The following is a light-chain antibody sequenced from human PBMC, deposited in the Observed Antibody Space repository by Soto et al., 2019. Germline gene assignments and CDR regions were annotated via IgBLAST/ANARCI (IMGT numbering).Light chain of an antibody. Sequence: QPVLTQPSSASGSLGSSVTLTCTLSSGHSDYNIAWHQHQPRMAPRYLLKLEGSGTYNKGSGVPDRFSGSSSEADRYLTSCSLHDEDEADYCCETWDSDTQVFGGGTKVTVL. J-gene: IGLJ3*02. V-gene: IGLV4-60*02. CDR1: SGHSDYN. CDR3: ETWDSDTQV. CDR2: LEGSGTY.